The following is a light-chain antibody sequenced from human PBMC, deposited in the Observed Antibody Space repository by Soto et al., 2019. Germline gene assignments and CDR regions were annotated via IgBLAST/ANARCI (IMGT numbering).Light chain of an antibody. J-gene: IGKJ4*01. CDR3: QQRSDWPST. Sequence: EIVLTQSTATLSLSPGERATLSCRASQSVRSYLAWYQQKPGQAPRFLIYDASNRAPGIPARFSGSGSGTDFTLTISSLEPEDFAVYYCQQRSDWPSTFGGGTKVEIK. CDR2: DAS. CDR1: QSVRSY. V-gene: IGKV3-11*01.